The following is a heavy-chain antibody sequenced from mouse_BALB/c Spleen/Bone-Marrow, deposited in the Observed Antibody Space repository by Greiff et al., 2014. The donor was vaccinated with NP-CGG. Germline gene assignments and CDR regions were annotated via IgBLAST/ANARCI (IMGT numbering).Heavy chain of an antibody. CDR3: ARYYYGFLDY. J-gene: IGHJ2*01. CDR1: GFSLTSYG. D-gene: IGHD1-2*01. CDR2: IWAGGST. V-gene: IGHV2-9*02. Sequence: QVQLQQSGPGLVAPSQTLSITCTVSGFSLTSYGVHWVRQSPGKGLEWLGVIWAGGSTNYNSALMSRLSISKDISKSQVFLKMNSLQTDDTAMYYCARYYYGFLDYWGQGTTLTVSS.